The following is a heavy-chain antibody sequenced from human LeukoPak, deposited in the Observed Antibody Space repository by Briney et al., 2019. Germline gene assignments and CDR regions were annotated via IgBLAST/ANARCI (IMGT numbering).Heavy chain of an antibody. CDR3: ARASSEPVISGYMDV. CDR2: INQSGST. V-gene: IGHV4-34*01. CDR1: SESLSGYY. Sequence: SETLSLTCVVSSESLSGYYWSWVRQPPGKGSEWIGEINQSGSTRYNPSLKCRVAILVDASKNQFSLRLNSVTAADTAVYFCARASSEPVISGYMDVWGRGTTVTVSS. J-gene: IGHJ6*03. D-gene: IGHD1-14*01.